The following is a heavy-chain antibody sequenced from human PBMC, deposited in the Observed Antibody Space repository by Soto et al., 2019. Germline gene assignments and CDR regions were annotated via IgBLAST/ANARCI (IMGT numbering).Heavy chain of an antibody. D-gene: IGHD6-13*01. CDR2: IIPIFGTA. V-gene: IGHV1-69*01. CDR1: GGTFSSYA. CDR3: ARCNGIAAAGTFDY. J-gene: IGHJ4*02. Sequence: QVQLVQSGAEVKKPGSSVKVSCTASGGTFSSYAISWVRQAPGQGLEWMGGIIPIFGTANYAQKFQGRVTITADEATSTAYMELSSLRTEDTAVYYCARCNGIAAAGTFDYWGQGTVVTVSS.